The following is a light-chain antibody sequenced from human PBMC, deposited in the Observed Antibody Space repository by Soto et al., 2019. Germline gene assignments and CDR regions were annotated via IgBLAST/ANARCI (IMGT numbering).Light chain of an antibody. CDR2: YAS. CDR3: QQFHTWPVT. V-gene: IGKV3-15*01. J-gene: IGKJ4*01. Sequence: EIVLTQSPGTLSLSPGERVTFSCRASQSVRTNIAWYRRKPGHAPRLLISYASTGASGLPARFSGSGSGTEFTLTINSLQSEDSAVYYCQQFHTWPVTFGGGTKVDIK. CDR1: QSVRTN.